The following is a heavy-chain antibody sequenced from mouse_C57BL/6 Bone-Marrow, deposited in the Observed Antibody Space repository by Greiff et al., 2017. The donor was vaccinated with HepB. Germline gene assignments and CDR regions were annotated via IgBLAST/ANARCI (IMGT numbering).Heavy chain of an antibody. CDR1: GYSITSGYY. CDR2: ISYDGSN. V-gene: IGHV3-6*01. J-gene: IGHJ2*01. Sequence: EVQVVESGPGLVKPSQSLSLTCSVTGYSITSGYYWNWIRQFPGNKLEWMGYISYDGSNNYNPSLKNRISITRDTSKNQFFLKLNSVTTEDTATYYCARGEEYFDYWGQGTTLTVSS. CDR3: ARGEEYFDY.